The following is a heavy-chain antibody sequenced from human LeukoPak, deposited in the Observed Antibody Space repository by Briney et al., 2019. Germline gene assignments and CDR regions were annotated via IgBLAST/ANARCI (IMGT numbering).Heavy chain of an antibody. CDR3: ARHGRAYGDYVYYFDY. Sequence: GESLRISCKGSGYSFTSYWISWVRQMPGKGLEWMGRIDPSDSYTNYSPSFQGHVTISADKSISIAYLQWSSLKASDTAMYYCARHGRAYGDYVYYFDYWGQGTLVTVSS. CDR1: GYSFTSYW. CDR2: IDPSDSYT. J-gene: IGHJ4*02. V-gene: IGHV5-10-1*01. D-gene: IGHD4-17*01.